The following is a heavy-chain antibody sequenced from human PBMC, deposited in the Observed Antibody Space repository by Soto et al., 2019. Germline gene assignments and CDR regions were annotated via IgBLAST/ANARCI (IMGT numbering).Heavy chain of an antibody. CDR1: GYTFTSYG. CDR2: ISAYNGNT. CDR3: ARDRVVVPAAIFYYYYGMDV. D-gene: IGHD2-2*01. J-gene: IGHJ6*02. Sequence: GASVKVSCKASGYTFTSYGISWVRQAPGQGLEWMGWISAYNGNTNYAQKLQGRVTMTTDTSTSTAYMELRSLRSDDTAVYYCARDRVVVPAAIFYYYYGMDVWGQGTTVTVS. V-gene: IGHV1-18*04.